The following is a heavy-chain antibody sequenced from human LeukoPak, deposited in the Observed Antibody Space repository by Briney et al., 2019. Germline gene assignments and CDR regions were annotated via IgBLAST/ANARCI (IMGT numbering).Heavy chain of an antibody. CDR2: ISHDGRNK. J-gene: IGHJ4*02. V-gene: IGHV3-30*18. CDR3: AKVRWGSDNALDS. Sequence: GTSLRLSCAASGFPFSDYGMYWVRQAPGKGLEWLAVISHDGRNKYYADSVKGRITISRDNSMNTLYLQMNSLRAEDTAVYYCAKVRWGSDNALDSWGQGTLVTGSS. CDR1: GFPFSDYG. D-gene: IGHD3-16*01.